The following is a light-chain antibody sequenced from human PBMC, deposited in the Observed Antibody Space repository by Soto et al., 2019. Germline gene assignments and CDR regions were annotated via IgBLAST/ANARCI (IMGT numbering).Light chain of an antibody. CDR2: DAS. CDR1: QNIRSR. Sequence: DFQMTQSPSTLSASVGDRVTITCRASQNIRSRLAWFQQKPGKAPKLLIYDASSLESGVPQRFSGSGSVTEVTRTISRLQTDDFSTYYCQQYHSYWTFGQGTKVEI. CDR3: QQYHSYWT. V-gene: IGKV1-5*01. J-gene: IGKJ1*01.